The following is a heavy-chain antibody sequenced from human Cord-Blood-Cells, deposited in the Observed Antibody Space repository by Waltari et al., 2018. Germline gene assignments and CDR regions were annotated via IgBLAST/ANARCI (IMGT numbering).Heavy chain of an antibody. CDR1: GGSFSGYY. D-gene: IGHD1-26*01. Sequence: QVQLQQWGAGLLKPSEPLSLTCAVYGGSFSGYYWSWIRQPPGKGLEWIGEINHSGSTNYNPSLKSRVTISVDTSKNQFSLKLSSVTAADTAVYYCARGLSGSYYYWGQGTLVTVSS. V-gene: IGHV4-34*01. CDR3: ARGLSGSYYY. CDR2: INHSGST. J-gene: IGHJ4*02.